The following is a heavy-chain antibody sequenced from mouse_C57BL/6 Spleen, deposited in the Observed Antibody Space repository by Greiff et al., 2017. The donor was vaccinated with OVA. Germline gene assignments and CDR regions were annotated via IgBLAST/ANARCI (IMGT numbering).Heavy chain of an antibody. CDR3: ARWGSKEAMDY. J-gene: IGHJ4*01. CDR2: IYPRSGNT. CDR1: GYTFTSYS. Sequence: VQLQESGAELARPGASVKLSCKASGYTFTSYSISWVKQRTGQGLEWIGEIYPRSGNTYYNEKFKGKATLTADKSSSTAYMELRSLTSEDSAVYFCARWGSKEAMDYWGQGTSVTVSS. V-gene: IGHV1-81*01. D-gene: IGHD1-1*01.